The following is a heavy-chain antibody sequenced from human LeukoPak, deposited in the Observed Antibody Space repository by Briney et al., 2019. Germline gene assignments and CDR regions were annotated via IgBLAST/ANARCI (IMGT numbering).Heavy chain of an antibody. V-gene: IGHV1-8*01. Sequence: ASVKVSCKASGYTFTTYDINWVRQATGQGLEWMGWMNPNSGNTGYAQKFQGRVTMTRNTSISTAYMELSSLRSEDTAVYYCAKDMITFGGVIVMSPFILFDYWGQGTLVTVSS. CDR3: AKDMITFGGVIVMSPFILFDY. J-gene: IGHJ4*02. CDR1: GYTFTTYD. CDR2: MNPNSGNT. D-gene: IGHD3-16*02.